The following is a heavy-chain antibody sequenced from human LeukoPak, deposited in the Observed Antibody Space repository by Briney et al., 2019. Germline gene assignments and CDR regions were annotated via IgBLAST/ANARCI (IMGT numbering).Heavy chain of an antibody. V-gene: IGHV3-23*01. D-gene: IGHD2-21*02. CDR1: GFTFSTYA. CDR3: AKDLRHFGDIVVVTADFDY. J-gene: IGHJ4*02. Sequence: PGGSLRLSCAASGFTFSTYAMSWVRQTPGKGLEWVAAISCSGGSTYYGDSVKGRFTISRDNSKNTLYLQMNSLRAEDTATYYCAKDLRHFGDIVVVTADFDYWGQGTLVTVSS. CDR2: ISCSGGST.